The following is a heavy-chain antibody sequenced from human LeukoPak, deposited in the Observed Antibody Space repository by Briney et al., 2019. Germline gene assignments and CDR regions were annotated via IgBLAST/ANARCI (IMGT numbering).Heavy chain of an antibody. CDR3: ARVSTAATPLGWFDP. J-gene: IGHJ5*02. V-gene: IGHV1-18*04. CDR1: GYTFTSYG. Sequence: GASVKASCKASGYTFTSYGISWVRQAPGQGLEWMGWISAYNGNTNYAQKLQGRVTMTTDTSTSTAYMELRSLRSDDTAVYYCARVSTAATPLGWFDPWGQGTLVTVSS. D-gene: IGHD2-2*01. CDR2: ISAYNGNT.